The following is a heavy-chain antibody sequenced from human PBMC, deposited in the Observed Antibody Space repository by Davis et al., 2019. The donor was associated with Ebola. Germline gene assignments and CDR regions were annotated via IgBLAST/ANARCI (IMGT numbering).Heavy chain of an antibody. Sequence: GESLKISCAASGFTVSTNYMNWVRQAPGEGLEWVSIIYSGGSTYYADSVKGRFTISRDNSKNTLYLQMNSLRAEDTAVYYCARDRGSGWFHFDYWGQGTLVTVSS. CDR2: IYSGGST. D-gene: IGHD6-19*01. CDR1: GFTVSTNY. J-gene: IGHJ4*02. CDR3: ARDRGSGWFHFDY. V-gene: IGHV3-66*02.